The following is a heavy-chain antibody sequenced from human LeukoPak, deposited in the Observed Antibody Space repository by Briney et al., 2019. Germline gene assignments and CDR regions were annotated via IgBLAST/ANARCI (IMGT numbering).Heavy chain of an antibody. Sequence: GGSLRLSCAASGFTFSSYGMNWVRQAPGKGLEWVSYITSSSSSLYYADSLKGRFAISRDNAKNSLYLQMNSLRAEDTAVYYCVSYCSSSSCYWGYGLDVWGQGTTVTVSS. J-gene: IGHJ6*02. CDR2: ITSSSSSL. CDR1: GFTFSSYG. CDR3: VSYCSSSSCYWGYGLDV. V-gene: IGHV3-48*01. D-gene: IGHD2-15*01.